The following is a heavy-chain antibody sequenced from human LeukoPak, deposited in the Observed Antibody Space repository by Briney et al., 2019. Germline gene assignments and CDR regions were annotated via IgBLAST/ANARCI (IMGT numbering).Heavy chain of an antibody. J-gene: IGHJ5*02. V-gene: IGHV4-31*03. CDR2: IYYSGST. CDR1: GGSISSGGYY. CDR3: ARAVVVVAATLFGGFDP. D-gene: IGHD2-15*01. Sequence: SQTLSLACTVSGGSISSGGYYWSWIRQHPGKGLEWIGYIYYSGSTYYNPSLKSRVTISVDTSKNQFSLKLRSVTVGDTAVYYCARAVVVVAATLFGGFDPWGQGTLVTVSS.